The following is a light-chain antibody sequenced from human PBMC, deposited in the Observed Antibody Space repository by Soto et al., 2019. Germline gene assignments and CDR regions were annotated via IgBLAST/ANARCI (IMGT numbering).Light chain of an antibody. CDR1: SSDVGGYNY. V-gene: IGLV2-14*01. CDR3: TSYTSSSTYV. CDR2: DVS. Sequence: QSALTQPASVSRSPRQSIPISCTGTSSDVGGYNYVSWYQQHPGKAPKFMIYDVSNRPSGVSNRFSGSKSGNTASLTISGLQAEDEADYYCTSYTSSSTYVFGTGTKVTVL. J-gene: IGLJ1*01.